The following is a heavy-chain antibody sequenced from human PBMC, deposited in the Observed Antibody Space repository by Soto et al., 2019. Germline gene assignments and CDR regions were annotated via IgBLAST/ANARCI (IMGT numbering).Heavy chain of an antibody. CDR1: GFTFSSYS. J-gene: IGHJ6*02. V-gene: IGHV3-48*01. CDR2: ISSSSSTI. Sequence: PGGSLRLSCAASGFTFSSYSMNWVRQAPGKGLEWVSYISSSSSTIYYADSVKGRFTISRDNAKNSLYLQMNSLRAEDTAVYYCARRYYDILTGYYLDVWGQGTTVTVSS. CDR3: ARRYYDILTGYYLDV. D-gene: IGHD3-9*01.